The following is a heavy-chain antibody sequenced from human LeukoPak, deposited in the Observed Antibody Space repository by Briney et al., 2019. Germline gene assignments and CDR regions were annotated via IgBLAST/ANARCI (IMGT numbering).Heavy chain of an antibody. CDR3: ARQRGSYNWSYDY. D-gene: IGHD1-26*01. J-gene: IGHJ4*02. Sequence: ASVKVSCKASGYTFTGYYMHWVRQAPGQGLEWMGWINPNSGGTNYAQKFQDRVTMTRDTSISTAYMELSRLRSDDTAVYYCARQRGSYNWSYDYWGQGTLVTVSS. CDR1: GYTFTGYY. V-gene: IGHV1-2*02. CDR2: INPNSGGT.